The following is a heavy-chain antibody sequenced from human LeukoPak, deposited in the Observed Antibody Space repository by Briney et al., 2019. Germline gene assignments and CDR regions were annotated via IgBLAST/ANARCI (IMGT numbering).Heavy chain of an antibody. CDR2: IRSKDYVGAP. V-gene: IGHV3-49*03. CDR3: ARGSGRYVMVDW. CDR1: GFTFADFT. D-gene: IGHD6-19*01. Sequence: GGSLRLSCSASGFTFADFTMGWCRQSPGQGLERVGFIRSKDYVGAPEHAASVEARFAISRDDSTSIAYLQMNSLQAEDIAVYYCARGSGRYVMVDWWGQGPLVTVSS. J-gene: IGHJ4*02.